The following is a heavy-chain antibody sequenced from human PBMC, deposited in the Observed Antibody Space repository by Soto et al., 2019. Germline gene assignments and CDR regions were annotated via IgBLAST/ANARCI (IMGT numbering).Heavy chain of an antibody. CDR2: INAGNGNT. CDR1: GYTFTNYA. Sequence: ASVKVSCKASGYTFTNYAMHWVRQAPGQRLEWMGWINAGNGNTKYSQKFQGRVTITRDTSASTAYMELSSLRSEDTAVYYCARDQDTVTTYYFYGMDVWGQGTTVTVSS. J-gene: IGHJ6*02. CDR3: ARDQDTVTTYYFYGMDV. D-gene: IGHD4-17*01. V-gene: IGHV1-3*01.